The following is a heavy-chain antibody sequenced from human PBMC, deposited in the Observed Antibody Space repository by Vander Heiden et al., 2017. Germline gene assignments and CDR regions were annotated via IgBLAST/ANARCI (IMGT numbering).Heavy chain of an antibody. J-gene: IGHJ3*02. Sequence: QVQLVESGGGVVQPGRSLRLSCAASGFTFSSYAMHWVRQAPGKGLEWVAVISYDGSNKYYADSVKGRVTISRDNSKNTLYLQMNSLRAEDTAVYYCARNRRITMRVVTWDAFDIWGQGTMVTVSS. CDR3: ARNRRITMRVVTWDAFDI. CDR2: ISYDGSNK. CDR1: GFTFSSYA. V-gene: IGHV3-30*04. D-gene: IGHD3-22*01.